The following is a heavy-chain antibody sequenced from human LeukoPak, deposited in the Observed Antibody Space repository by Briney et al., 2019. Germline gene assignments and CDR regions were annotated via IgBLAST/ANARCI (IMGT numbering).Heavy chain of an antibody. CDR2: IYSGGST. J-gene: IGHJ5*02. D-gene: IGHD3-10*01. CDR3: ARVPNYGSGSGFDP. CDR1: GFTVSSNY. V-gene: IGHV3-53*01. Sequence: RTGGSLRLSCAASGFTVSSNYMSWVRQAPGKGLEWVSVIYSGGSTYYADSVKGRFSISRDNSKNTLYLQMNSLRAEDTAVYYCARVPNYGSGSGFDPWGQGTLVTVSS.